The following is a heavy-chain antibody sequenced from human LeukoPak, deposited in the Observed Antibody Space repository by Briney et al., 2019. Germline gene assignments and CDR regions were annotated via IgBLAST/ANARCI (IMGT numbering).Heavy chain of an antibody. V-gene: IGHV4-59*12. CDR1: GGSISSYY. J-gene: IGHJ4*02. CDR2: IYYSGST. D-gene: IGHD6-19*01. Sequence: PSETLSLTCTVSGGSISSYYWSWIRQPPGKGLEWIGYIYYSGSTNYNPSLKSRVTISVDTSKNQFSLKLSSVTAADTAVYYCARDQSSWSFFDYWGQGTLVTVSS. CDR3: ARDQSSWSFFDY.